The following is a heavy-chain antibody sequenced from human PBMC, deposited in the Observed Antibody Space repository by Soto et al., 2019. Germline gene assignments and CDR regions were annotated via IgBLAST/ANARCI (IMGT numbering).Heavy chain of an antibody. Sequence: PGESLKISCKGSGYSFTSYWIGWVRQMPGKGLEWMGIIYPGDSDTRYSPSFQGQVTISADKSISTAYLQWSSLKASDTAMYYCARLNEYCSGGSCYYGKHYYYYGMDVWGQGTTVTVS. CDR1: GYSFTSYW. D-gene: IGHD2-15*01. V-gene: IGHV5-51*01. J-gene: IGHJ6*01. CDR3: ARLNEYCSGGSCYYGKHYYYYGMDV. CDR2: IYPGDSDT.